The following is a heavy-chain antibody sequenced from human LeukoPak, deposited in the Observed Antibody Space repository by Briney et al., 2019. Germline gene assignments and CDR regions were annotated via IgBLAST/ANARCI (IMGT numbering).Heavy chain of an antibody. CDR2: ISGSGGST. CDR1: GFTFSSYG. D-gene: IGHD6-6*01. Sequence: GGTLRLSCAASGFTFSSYGMSWVRQAPGKGLEWVSAISGSGGSTYYADSVKGRFTISRDNSKNTLYLQMNSLRAEDTAVYYCAKDGMYSSSSSYYFDYWGQGTLVTVSS. V-gene: IGHV3-23*01. J-gene: IGHJ4*02. CDR3: AKDGMYSSSSSYYFDY.